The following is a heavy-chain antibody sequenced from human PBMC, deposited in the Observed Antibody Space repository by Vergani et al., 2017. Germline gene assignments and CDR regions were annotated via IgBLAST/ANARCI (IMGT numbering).Heavy chain of an antibody. V-gene: IGHV4-4*07. CDR3: ARDPLGVVVVAATGGXMDV. J-gene: IGHJ6*03. Sequence: QVQLQESGPGLVKPSETLSLTCTVSGGSISSYYWSWIRQPAGKGLEWIGRIYTSGSTNYNPSLKSRVTMSVDTSKNQFSLKLSSVTAADTAVYYCARDPLGVVVVAATGGXMDVWGKGTTVTVSS. CDR1: GGSISSYY. CDR2: IYTSGST. D-gene: IGHD2-15*01.